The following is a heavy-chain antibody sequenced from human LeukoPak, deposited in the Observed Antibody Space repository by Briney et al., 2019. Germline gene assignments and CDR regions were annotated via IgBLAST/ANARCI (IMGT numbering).Heavy chain of an antibody. V-gene: IGHV3-23*01. CDR2: ISGSGGST. J-gene: IGHJ4*02. CDR1: GFTFSSYA. D-gene: IGHD3-3*01. Sequence: GGSLRLSCAASGFTFSSYAMSWVRQAPGKGLEWVSAISGSGGSTYYADSVKGRFTISRDNSKNTLYLQMNSLRAEDTAVYYCAKGTIFGVVIILFDYWGQGTLVTVSS. CDR3: AKGTIFGVVIILFDY.